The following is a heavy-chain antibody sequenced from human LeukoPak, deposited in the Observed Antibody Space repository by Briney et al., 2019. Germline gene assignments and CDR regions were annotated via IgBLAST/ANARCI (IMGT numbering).Heavy chain of an antibody. CDR1: GFTFSDHY. Sequence: GGSLRLSCAASGFTFSDHYMSWIRQAPGKGLECVSYISSSGNTTYRADSVKGRFTISRDNAKNSLYLQMSSLRAEDTAVYYCARDGGSSWYFDYWGQGTLVTVSS. V-gene: IGHV3-11*04. CDR3: ARDGGSSWYFDY. D-gene: IGHD6-13*01. J-gene: IGHJ4*02. CDR2: ISSSGNTT.